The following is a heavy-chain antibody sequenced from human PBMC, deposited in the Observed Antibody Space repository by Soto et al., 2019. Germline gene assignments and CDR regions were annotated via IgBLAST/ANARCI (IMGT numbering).Heavy chain of an antibody. V-gene: IGHV3-9*01. D-gene: IGHD4-17*01. CDR1: GFTFDDYA. Sequence: EVQLVESGGGLVQYGRSLRLSCAASGFTFDDYAMHWVRQAPGKGLEWVSGISWNSDNLGYADSVKGRFTISRDNAKNSLYLQMNSLRPEDTALYYCAKDISRGEYGDYDYYYGMDVWGQGATVTVSS. CDR3: AKDISRGEYGDYDYYYGMDV. CDR2: ISWNSDNL. J-gene: IGHJ6*02.